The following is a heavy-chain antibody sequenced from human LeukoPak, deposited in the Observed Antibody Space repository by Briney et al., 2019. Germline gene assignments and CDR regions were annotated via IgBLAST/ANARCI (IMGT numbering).Heavy chain of an antibody. Sequence: ASVKVSCKASGYTFTGYYMHWVRQAPGQGLEWMGWINPNSGGTNYAQKFQGRVTMTRDTSISTAYMELSRLRSDDTAVYYCAREVPPDCTNDVCYAPWGQGTLVTVSS. V-gene: IGHV1-2*02. CDR2: INPNSGGT. D-gene: IGHD2-8*01. J-gene: IGHJ5*02. CDR3: AREVPPDCTNDVCYAP. CDR1: GYTFTGYY.